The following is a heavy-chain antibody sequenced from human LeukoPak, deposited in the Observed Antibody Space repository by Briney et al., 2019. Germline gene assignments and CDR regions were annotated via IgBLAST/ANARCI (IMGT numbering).Heavy chain of an antibody. CDR3: ARSRGYFDY. D-gene: IGHD6-13*01. CDR1: GGSISSYY. V-gene: IGHV4-59*01. J-gene: IGHJ4*02. Sequence: PSETLSLTCTVSGGSISSYYWSWIRQPSGKGLEWIGYIYYSGSTDYNPSLKSRVTISVDTSKNQFSLKLSSVTAADTALYYCARSRGYFDYWGQGTLVTVSS. CDR2: IYYSGST.